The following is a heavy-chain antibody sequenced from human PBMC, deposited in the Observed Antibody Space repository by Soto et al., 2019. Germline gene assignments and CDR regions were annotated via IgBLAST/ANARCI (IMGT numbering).Heavy chain of an antibody. D-gene: IGHD1-26*01. CDR2: ISVSVGST. J-gene: IGHJ1*01. Sequence: WGCLTLSSAASGFTFSSYAMSSVRQAPGKGLEWVSAISVSVGSTYYADSVKGRFTISRDNSKNTLYLQMNSLRAEDTAVYYFPTQGATSPSDAWDDGTLVAVSS. CDR3: PTQGATSPSDA. V-gene: IGHV3-23*01. CDR1: GFTFSSYA.